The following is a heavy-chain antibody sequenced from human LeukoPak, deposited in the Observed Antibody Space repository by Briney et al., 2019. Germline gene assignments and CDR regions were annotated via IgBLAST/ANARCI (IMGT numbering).Heavy chain of an antibody. J-gene: IGHJ4*02. CDR3: ASPRDGYNWGFDY. Sequence: GGTLRLSCAASGFTFSDFDMTWVRQAPGKGLEWVSNFSSSGGSTSYADSVKGRFAISRDNAKNSLYLQMNSLRAEDTAVYYCASPRDGYNWGFDYWGQGTLVAVSS. CDR2: FSSSGGST. CDR1: GFTFSDFD. V-gene: IGHV3-11*04. D-gene: IGHD5-24*01.